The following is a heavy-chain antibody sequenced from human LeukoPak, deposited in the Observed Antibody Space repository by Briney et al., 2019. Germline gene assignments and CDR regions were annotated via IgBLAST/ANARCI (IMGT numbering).Heavy chain of an antibody. CDR2: IGARGDVT. V-gene: IGHV3-23*01. J-gene: IGHJ4*02. D-gene: IGHD3-16*02. CDR1: GFAFSGYA. Sequence: QTGGSLRLSCTVSGFAFSGYAMSWVRQAPGKGPEWVSSIGARGDVTYYADSVKGRFTISRDNSKNTLYLQMNSLRAEDTAVYYCAKLARYESPRRLRLGELSWLDYWGQGTLVTVSS. CDR3: AKLARYESPRRLRLGELSWLDY.